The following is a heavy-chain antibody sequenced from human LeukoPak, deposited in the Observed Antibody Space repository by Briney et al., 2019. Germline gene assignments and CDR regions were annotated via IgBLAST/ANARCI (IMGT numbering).Heavy chain of an antibody. J-gene: IGHJ4*02. CDR3: ARVFNYYDSSGYWWDY. CDR2: ISAYNGNT. D-gene: IGHD3-22*01. Sequence: GASVKVSCKASGYTFNSYGISWVRQAPGQGLEWMGWISAYNGNTNYAQKLQGRVTMTTDTSTSTAYMELRNLRSDDTAVYYCARVFNYYDSSGYWWDYWGQGTLVTVSS. CDR1: GYTFNSYG. V-gene: IGHV1-18*01.